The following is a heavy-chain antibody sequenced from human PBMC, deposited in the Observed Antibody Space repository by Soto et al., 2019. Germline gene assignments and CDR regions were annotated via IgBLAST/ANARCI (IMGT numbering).Heavy chain of an antibody. Sequence: SVKVSCKASGGTFSSYAISWVRQAPGQGLEWMGGIIPIFGKTKYAQKLQGRDTITADESTSTAYMELSSLRSEDTAVYYFAKDDTGGSGWYLLDYWGQGTVVTVSS. J-gene: IGHJ4*02. D-gene: IGHD6-19*01. CDR2: IIPIFGKT. CDR1: GGTFSSYA. V-gene: IGHV1-69*13. CDR3: AKDDTGGSGWYLLDY.